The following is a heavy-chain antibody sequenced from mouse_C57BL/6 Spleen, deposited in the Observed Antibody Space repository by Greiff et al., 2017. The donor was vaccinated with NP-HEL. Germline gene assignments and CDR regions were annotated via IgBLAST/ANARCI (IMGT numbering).Heavy chain of an antibody. CDR1: GYTFTDYG. D-gene: IGHD4-1*01. CDR3: TRTNWDGAY. V-gene: IGHV1-15*01. J-gene: IGHJ3*01. CDR2: IDPETGGT. Sequence: QVQLKQSGAELVRPGASVTLSCKASGYTFTDYGMHWVKQTPVHGLEWIGAIDPETGGTAYNQKFKGKAILTADKSSSTAYMELRSLTSEDSAVYYCTRTNWDGAYWGQGTLVTVSA.